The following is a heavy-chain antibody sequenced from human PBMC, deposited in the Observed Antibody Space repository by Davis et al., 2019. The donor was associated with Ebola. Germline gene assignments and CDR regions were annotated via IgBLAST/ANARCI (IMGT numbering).Heavy chain of an antibody. CDR2: ISAGDGKT. CDR3: ARLTAYDDFYIPADL. J-gene: IGHJ5*02. CDR1: GYIFTRHF. Sequence: ASVKVSCKAAGYIFTRHFIHWVRQVPGQRLEWMGWISAGDGKTEYSQKFQGRATITRDTSASTAYLEVTSLRSEDTAVYYCARLTAYDDFYIPADLWGQGTLVTVSS. V-gene: IGHV1-3*01. D-gene: IGHD3-3*01.